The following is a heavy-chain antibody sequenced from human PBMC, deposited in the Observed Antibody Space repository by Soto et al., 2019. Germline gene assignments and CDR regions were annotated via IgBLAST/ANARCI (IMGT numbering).Heavy chain of an antibody. Sequence: SVKVSCKSSGCTFSSYTISWVRQAPGQGLEWMGRIIPILGIANYAQKFQGRVTITADKSTSTAYMELSSLRSEDTAVYYCARDHPNSSGWYYFDYWGQGTLVTVSS. CDR2: IIPILGIA. J-gene: IGHJ4*02. D-gene: IGHD6-19*01. V-gene: IGHV1-69*04. CDR3: ARDHPNSSGWYYFDY. CDR1: GCTFSSYT.